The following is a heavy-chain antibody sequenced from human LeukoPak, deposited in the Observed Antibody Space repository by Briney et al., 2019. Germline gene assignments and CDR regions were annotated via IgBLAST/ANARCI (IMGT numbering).Heavy chain of an antibody. D-gene: IGHD3-10*01. J-gene: IGHJ4*02. V-gene: IGHV4-34*01. CDR1: GGSFSGYY. Sequence: PSETLSLTCAVYGGSFSGYYWSWIRQPPGKGLEWIGEINHSGSTNYNPSLKSRVTISVDTSKNQFSLKLSSVTAADTAVYYCAPIGEFRLTDYWGQGTLVTVSS. CDR3: APIGEFRLTDY. CDR2: INHSGST.